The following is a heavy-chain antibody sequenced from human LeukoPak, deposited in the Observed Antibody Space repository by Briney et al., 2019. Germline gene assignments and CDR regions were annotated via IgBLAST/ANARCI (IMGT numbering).Heavy chain of an antibody. Sequence: ASVKVSCKASGYTFTGYYMHWVRQAPGQGLEWMGWINPNSGGTNYAQKFQGRVTMTRDTSISTAYMELSRLRSDDTAVYYCARDFITYYYDSSGYLFDYWGQGTLVTVSS. D-gene: IGHD3-22*01. CDR1: GYTFTGYY. CDR2: INPNSGGT. V-gene: IGHV1-2*02. CDR3: ARDFITYYYDSSGYLFDY. J-gene: IGHJ4*02.